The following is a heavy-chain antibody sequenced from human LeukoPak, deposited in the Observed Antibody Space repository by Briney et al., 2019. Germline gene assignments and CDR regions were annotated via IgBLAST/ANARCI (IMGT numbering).Heavy chain of an antibody. CDR3: AKGLTVAYIDY. V-gene: IGHV3-30*04. J-gene: IGHJ4*02. CDR2: ISYDGSNK. D-gene: IGHD4-23*01. CDR1: AFTFISYA. Sequence: PGRSLRLSCAASAFTFISYAMHWVRQAPGKGLEWVAVISYDGSNKYYADSVKGRFTISRDNSKNTLYLQMNSLRAEDTAVYYCAKGLTVAYIDYWGQGTLVTVSS.